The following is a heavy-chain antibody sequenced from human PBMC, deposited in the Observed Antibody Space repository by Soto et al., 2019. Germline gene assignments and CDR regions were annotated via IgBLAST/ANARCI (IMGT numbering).Heavy chain of an antibody. D-gene: IGHD2-8*01. CDR1: GYTFTRYG. V-gene: IGHV1-18*01. CDR3: AKNGQPPYYYYGMDV. J-gene: IGHJ6*02. CDR2: ISGYNGDT. Sequence: QGQLVQSGAEVKKPGASVKVSCKASGYTFTRYGISWVRQAPGQGLEWMGWISGYNGDTKYAQKCQGRVTMTVDTSTTTAYMERRSLTSDDRAVYYCAKNGQPPYYYYGMDVWGQGTTVTVSS.